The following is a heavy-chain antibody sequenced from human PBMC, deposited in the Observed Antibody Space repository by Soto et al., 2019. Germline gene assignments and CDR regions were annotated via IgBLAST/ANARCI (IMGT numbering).Heavy chain of an antibody. Sequence: EVQLVESGGGLVQPGGSLRLSCAASGFTFSSYSMNWVRQAPGKGLEWVSYISSSSSTIYYADSVKGRFTISRDNAKNSLYLQMNSLRDEDTAVYYCASRYCSGGSCQDDAFYIWGQGTMVTVSS. D-gene: IGHD2-15*01. V-gene: IGHV3-48*02. CDR2: ISSSSSTI. CDR3: ASRYCSGGSCQDDAFYI. J-gene: IGHJ3*02. CDR1: GFTFSSYS.